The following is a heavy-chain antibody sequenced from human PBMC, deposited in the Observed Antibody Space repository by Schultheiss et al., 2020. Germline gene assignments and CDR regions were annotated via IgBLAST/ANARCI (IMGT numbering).Heavy chain of an antibody. CDR2: ISYDGSNK. Sequence: GGSLRLSCAASGFTVSSNYMSWVRQAPGKGLEWVAVISYDGSNKYYADSVKGRFTISRDNAKNSLYLQMNSLRAEDTAVYYCARDSDGTFDYWGQGTLVTVSS. D-gene: IGHD1-1*01. V-gene: IGHV3-30*03. J-gene: IGHJ4*02. CDR1: GFTVSSNY. CDR3: ARDSDGTFDY.